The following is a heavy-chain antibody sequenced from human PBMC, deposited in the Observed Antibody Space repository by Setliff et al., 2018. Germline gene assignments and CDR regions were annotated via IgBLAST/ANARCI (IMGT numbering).Heavy chain of an antibody. Sequence: SVKVSCQASGYTFTINHLYWVRQAPGQGLEWMGGTIPMFGSTSYAQKFQGRVTIITDESTTTAYMELSSLGSEDTAVYYCVREGVDTRSSTDYRYYMDVWGKGTTVTVSS. CDR2: TIPMFGST. CDR1: GYTFTINH. CDR3: VREGVDTRSSTDYRYYMDV. D-gene: IGHD5-18*01. J-gene: IGHJ6*03. V-gene: IGHV1-69*05.